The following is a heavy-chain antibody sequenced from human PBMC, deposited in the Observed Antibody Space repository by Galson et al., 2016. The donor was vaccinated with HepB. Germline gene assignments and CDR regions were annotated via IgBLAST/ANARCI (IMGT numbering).Heavy chain of an antibody. CDR2: ISGGGAST. V-gene: IGHV3-23*01. J-gene: IGHJ6*02. CDR1: GFTFRDYA. CDR3: TNGARHYMDV. Sequence: SLRLSCAASGFTFRDYAMSWVRQAPGKGLEWVSTISGGGASTYYADSVKGRFTISRDNSKNTLYLQMNSLRADDTAVYYCTNGARHYMDVWGQGTTVSVSS.